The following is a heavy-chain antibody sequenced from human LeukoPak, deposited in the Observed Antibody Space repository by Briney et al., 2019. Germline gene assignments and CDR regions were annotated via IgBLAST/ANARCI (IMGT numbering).Heavy chain of an antibody. Sequence: PSQTLSLTCTVSGGSISSGSYYWSWIRQPAGKGLEWIGRIYTSGSTNYNPSLKRRVTISVDTSKNQFSLKLSSVTAADTAVYYCARERLGYYDRSGFDYWGQGTLVTVSS. CDR3: ARERLGYYDRSGFDY. J-gene: IGHJ4*02. CDR1: GGSISSGSYY. CDR2: IYTSGST. V-gene: IGHV4-61*02. D-gene: IGHD3-22*01.